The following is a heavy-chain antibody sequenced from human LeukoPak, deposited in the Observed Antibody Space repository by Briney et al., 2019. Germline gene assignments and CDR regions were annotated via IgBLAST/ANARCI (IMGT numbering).Heavy chain of an antibody. CDR3: ARDVRPDY. J-gene: IGHJ4*02. CDR1: GFSFSSHG. CDR2: ISSGSDYT. Sequence: GGSLRLSCAASGFSFSSHGMSWVRQAPWKGPEWVSSISSGSDYTFYADSVKGRFTISRDNSKNTLYLQMNSLRAGGTAIYYCARDVRPDYWGQGTLVTVST. V-gene: IGHV3-23*01. D-gene: IGHD6-6*01.